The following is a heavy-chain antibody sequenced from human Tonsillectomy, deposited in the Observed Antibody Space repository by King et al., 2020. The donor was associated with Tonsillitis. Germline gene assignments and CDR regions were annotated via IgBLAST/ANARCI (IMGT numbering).Heavy chain of an antibody. V-gene: IGHV3-20*04. Sequence: VQLVESGGSVVRPGGSLRISCAASGFTFDDFDMNWVRQAPGKGLEWVATINWNGDSIAYADSVKGRFSISRDNANKSVYLQMSSLRVDDTAFYYCTRGVTYFDYWGQGALVTVSS. CDR2: INWNGDSI. CDR1: GFTFDDFD. CDR3: TRGVTYFDY. J-gene: IGHJ4*02. D-gene: IGHD2-21*02.